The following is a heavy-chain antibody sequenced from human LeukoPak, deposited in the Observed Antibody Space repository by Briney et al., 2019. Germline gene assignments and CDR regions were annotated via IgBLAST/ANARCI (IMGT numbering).Heavy chain of an antibody. CDR1: GFTFSSYE. V-gene: IGHV3-48*03. CDR2: ISSSGSTI. D-gene: IGHD1-26*01. Sequence: GGSLRLSCAASGFTFSSYEMNWVRQAPGEGLEWVSYISSSGSTIYYADSVKGRFTISRDNAKNSPYLQMNSLRAEDTAVYYCARDVGPRTENWFDPWGQGTLVTVSS. J-gene: IGHJ5*02. CDR3: ARDVGPRTENWFDP.